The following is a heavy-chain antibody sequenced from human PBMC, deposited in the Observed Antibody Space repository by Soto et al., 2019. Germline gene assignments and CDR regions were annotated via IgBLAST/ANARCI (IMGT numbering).Heavy chain of an antibody. CDR1: GYTFTSYA. V-gene: IGHV1-3*01. CDR3: ARVPVDFWSGYPFSMDYYYGMDV. CDR2: INAGNGNT. Sequence: GASVKVSCKASGYTFTSYAMHWVRQAPGQRLEWMGWINAGNGNTKYSQKFQGRVTITRDTSASTAYMELSSLRSEDTAVYYCARVPVDFWSGYPFSMDYYYGMDVWGQGTTVTVSS. D-gene: IGHD3-3*01. J-gene: IGHJ6*02.